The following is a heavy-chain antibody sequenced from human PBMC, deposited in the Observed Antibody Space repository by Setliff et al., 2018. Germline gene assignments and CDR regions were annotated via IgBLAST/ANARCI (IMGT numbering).Heavy chain of an antibody. CDR1: DFSVTTNY. D-gene: IGHD4-17*01. CDR3: AKSRYGDYTSGAFDI. J-gene: IGHJ3*02. Sequence: PGGSLRLSCAASDFSVTTNYMNWVRQAPGKGLDWVSAISSGGSKFYADSVKGRFTISRDKAKNTLYLQMNSLRAEDTALYYCAKSRYGDYTSGAFDIWGQGTMVTVSS. V-gene: IGHV3-53*05. CDR2: ISSGGSK.